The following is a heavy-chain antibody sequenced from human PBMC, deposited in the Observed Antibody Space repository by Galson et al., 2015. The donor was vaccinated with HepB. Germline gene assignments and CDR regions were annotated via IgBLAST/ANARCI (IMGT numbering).Heavy chain of an antibody. CDR1: GGTFSSYA. V-gene: IGHV1-69*10. D-gene: IGHD2-8*02. J-gene: IGHJ4*02. CDR2: IIPILGIA. Sequence: SVKVSCKASGGTFSSYAISWVRQAPGQGLEWMGGIIPILGIANYAQKFQGRVTITADKSTSTAYMELSSLRSEDTAVYYCAREVLGPGYCTGGVCSYYFDYWGQGTLVTVSS. CDR3: AREVLGPGYCTGGVCSYYFDY.